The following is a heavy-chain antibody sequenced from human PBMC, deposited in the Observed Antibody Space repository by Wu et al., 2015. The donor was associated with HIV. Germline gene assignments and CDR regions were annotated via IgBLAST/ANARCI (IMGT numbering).Heavy chain of an antibody. CDR2: INANRGGT. CDR1: GYTFTDYY. V-gene: IGHV1-2*02. D-gene: IGHD5-24*01. J-gene: IGHJ4*02. Sequence: QVQLLQSGAEVKKPGASVMVSCKASGYTFTDYYMYWVRQAPGQGLEWMGWINANRGGTKYAQKFQGRVTMTRDTAVSTAYMELNSLRSDDTAVYYCARLQSLAGFYPNADYWGQGTLVTVSS. CDR3: ARLQSLAGFYPNADY.